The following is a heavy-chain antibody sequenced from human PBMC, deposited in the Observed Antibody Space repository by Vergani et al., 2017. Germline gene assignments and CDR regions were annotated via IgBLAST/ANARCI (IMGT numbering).Heavy chain of an antibody. CDR2: LCPSGST. CDR1: GAPISYWC. Sequence: QVPMQESGPGLVTTSETLSLTCSASGAPISYWCWSWLRQPAGKGLEWIGRLCPSGSTNYKPSLKSRVTMSRDTAKNQFSLNLMSVTAADTAMYYCAVRPRVNLGGGEIVTKRTFDYWSQGSLVTVSS. V-gene: IGHV4-4*07. J-gene: IGHJ4*02. CDR3: AVRPRVNLGGGEIVTKRTFDY. D-gene: IGHD3-10*01.